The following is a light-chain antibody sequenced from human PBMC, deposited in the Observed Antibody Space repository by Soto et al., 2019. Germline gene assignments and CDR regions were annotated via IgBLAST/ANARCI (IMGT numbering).Light chain of an antibody. J-gene: IGKJ2*01. CDR1: QRFSSSS. Sequence: DMGVTKSPGITPLSTGERAILACSASQRFSSSSLAWYQQKPGQAPRLLIYGASSRAPGTPDRVRGRGPGTDFTLTISRLEPEDFAGDYCQQYGSSPPVSTLGQGTKLEIK. CDR2: GAS. CDR3: QQYGSSPPVST. V-gene: IGKV3-20*01.